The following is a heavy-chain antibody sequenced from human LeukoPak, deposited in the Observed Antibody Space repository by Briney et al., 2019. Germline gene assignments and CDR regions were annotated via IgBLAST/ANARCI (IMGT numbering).Heavy chain of an antibody. D-gene: IGHD3-10*01. CDR3: ARVKPALRGYYFGY. V-gene: IGHV3-66*01. J-gene: IGHJ4*02. CDR1: GFTVSSNY. Sequence: GGSLRLSCAASGFTVSSNYMSWVRQAPGKGLEWVSVIYSGGSTYYADSVKGRFTISRDNSKNTLYLQMNSLRAEDTAVYYCARVKPALRGYYFGYWGQGTLVTVSS. CDR2: IYSGGST.